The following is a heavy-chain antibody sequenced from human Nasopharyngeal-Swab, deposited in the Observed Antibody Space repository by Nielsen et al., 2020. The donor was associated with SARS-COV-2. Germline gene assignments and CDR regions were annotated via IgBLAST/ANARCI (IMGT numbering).Heavy chain of an antibody. CDR3: ARGRYYGDYDY. CDR1: GGTFTTYS. V-gene: IGHV4-34*01. J-gene: IGHJ4*02. CDR2: INHIGST. Sequence: SETLSLTCAVYGGTFTTYSWPWIRQPPGKGLEWIGEINHIGSTNYNTYNPSLNSRVTISLATSKNQFSLTLTSVTAADTAIYFCARGRYYGDYDYWGQGALVTVSS. D-gene: IGHD4-17*01.